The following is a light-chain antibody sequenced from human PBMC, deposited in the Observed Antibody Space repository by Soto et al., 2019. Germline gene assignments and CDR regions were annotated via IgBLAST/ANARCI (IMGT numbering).Light chain of an antibody. J-gene: IGKJ1*01. Sequence: DIQMTQSPSSLSASVGDRVPITCRASQSISSYLNWYQQKPGKAPNLLIYAASSLQSGVPSRFSGSGSGTDFTLTISSLQPEDFATYYCQQSYRTPRTFGQGTKVDIK. CDR1: QSISSY. CDR3: QQSYRTPRT. V-gene: IGKV1-39*01. CDR2: AAS.